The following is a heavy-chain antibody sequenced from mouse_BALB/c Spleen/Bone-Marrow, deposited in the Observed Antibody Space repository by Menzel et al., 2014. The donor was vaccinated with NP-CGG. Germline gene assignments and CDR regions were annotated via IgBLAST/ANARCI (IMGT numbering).Heavy chain of an antibody. D-gene: IGHD3-1*01. CDR2: ILPGSNGA. V-gene: IGHV1-9*01. CDR1: GYTFSSYW. CDR3: AREGLSDFFAY. J-gene: IGHJ3*01. Sequence: QVQLKHSGAELMKPGASVNISCKATGYTFSSYWIEWVKQRPGHGLEWIGDILPGSNGANYNEKFKGKATFTADTSSNTVYMEIDSLTSEDSAVYYCAREGLSDFFAYWGQGTLVTVSA.